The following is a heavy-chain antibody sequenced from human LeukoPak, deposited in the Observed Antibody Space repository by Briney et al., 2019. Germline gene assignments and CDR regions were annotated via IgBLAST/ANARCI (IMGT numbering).Heavy chain of an antibody. CDR1: GGSISSSNW. Sequence: PSETLSLTCAVSGGSISSSNWWSWVRQPPGKGLEWIGEIYHSGSTNYNPSLKSRVTISVDKSKNQFSLKLTSVTAAETAVYYCARASDGYQYCSGGSCYPLYGMDVWGKGTTVTVSS. CDR3: ARASDGYQYCSGGSCYPLYGMDV. CDR2: IYHSGST. D-gene: IGHD2-15*01. J-gene: IGHJ6*04. V-gene: IGHV4-4*02.